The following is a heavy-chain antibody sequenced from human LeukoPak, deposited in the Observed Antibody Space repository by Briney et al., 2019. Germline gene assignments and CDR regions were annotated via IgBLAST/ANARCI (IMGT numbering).Heavy chain of an antibody. D-gene: IGHD2-15*01. CDR2: ISAYNSNT. J-gene: IGHJ5*02. CDR3: ARDAEIVVVVAATDGWFDP. Sequence: ASVKISCRTSGYTFTRYGISWVRQAPGQGLEWMGWISAYNSNTNYAQKLQGSVTMTPDTSTSTAYMELRSLRSDDTAVYYCARDAEIVVVVAATDGWFDPWGQGTLVTVSS. CDR1: GYTFTRYG. V-gene: IGHV1-18*04.